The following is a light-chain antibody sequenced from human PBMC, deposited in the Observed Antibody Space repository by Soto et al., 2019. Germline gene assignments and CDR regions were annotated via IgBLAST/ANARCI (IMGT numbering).Light chain of an antibody. CDR3: QQGQATPYT. CDR1: QSLGDY. CDR2: RTS. J-gene: IGKJ2*01. V-gene: IGKV1-39*01. Sequence: DIQMIQSPSSLSASVGDRITITCRASQSLGDYLNWYQQKPGMAPKLLIYRTSTVQSGIPSRFSGSGSGTQFTLTISGLRPEDFATYFCQQGQATPYTFGQGTILDIK.